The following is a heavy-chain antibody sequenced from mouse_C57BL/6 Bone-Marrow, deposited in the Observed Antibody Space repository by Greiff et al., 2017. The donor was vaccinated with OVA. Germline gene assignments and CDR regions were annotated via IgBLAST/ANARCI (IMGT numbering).Heavy chain of an antibody. J-gene: IGHJ4*01. CDR1: GYTFTSYW. D-gene: IGHD2-4*01. CDR3: ARDWGLPPYYAMDY. V-gene: IGHV1-72*01. Sequence: QVQLQQPGAELVKPGASVKLSCKASGYTFTSYWMHWVKQRPGRGLEWIGRIDPNSGGTKYNEKFKSKATLTVDKPSSTAYMQLSSLTSEDSAVYYWARDWGLPPYYAMDYWGQGTSVTVSS. CDR2: IDPNSGGT.